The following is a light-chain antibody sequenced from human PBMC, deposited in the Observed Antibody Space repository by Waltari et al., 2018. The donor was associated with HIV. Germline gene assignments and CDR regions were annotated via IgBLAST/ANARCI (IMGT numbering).Light chain of an antibody. J-gene: IGLJ1*01. CDR2: RDS. CDR1: SSNVGSKP. CDR3: VAWDDSLSGYV. Sequence: QSVLTQPPSASGTLGQSVTISCPGSSSNVGSKPVYWFQQVSGTAPKLLIYRDSHGRQGIPSRFSGSKSGASASLTISGLRSEDEADYYCVAWDDSLSGYVFGTGTKVSVL. V-gene: IGLV1-47*01.